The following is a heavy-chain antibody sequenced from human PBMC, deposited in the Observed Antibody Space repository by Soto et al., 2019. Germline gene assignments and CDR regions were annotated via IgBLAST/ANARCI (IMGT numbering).Heavy chain of an antibody. Sequence: QVHLVESGGGVVQPGSSLRLSCAASEFTFRIFAMHWLRQSPGKGLEWVAVISYDGSRKADSVKGRFTVSRDNSWNTLYLQMNSLRGEDTAIYYCARGDREDIEEAVGVRPGEYSMDVWGQGTTVTVSS. J-gene: IGHJ6*02. CDR1: EFTFRIFA. V-gene: IGHV3-30-3*01. CDR3: ARGDREDIEEAVGVRPGEYSMDV. CDR2: ISYDGSRK. D-gene: IGHD1-26*01.